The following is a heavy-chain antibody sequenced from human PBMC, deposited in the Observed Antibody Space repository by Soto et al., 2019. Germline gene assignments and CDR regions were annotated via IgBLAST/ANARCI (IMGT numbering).Heavy chain of an antibody. V-gene: IGHV4-34*01. CDR1: GGSFSGYY. Sequence: QVQLQQWGAGLLKPSETLSLTCAVYGGSFSGYYWSWIRQPPGKGLEWIGEINHSGSTNYNPSLTSRVTLSVDTAKNQFSLKLSAVTAADTAVYYCARAPRLWFGEPTRYYFDYWGQGTLVTVSS. CDR2: INHSGST. J-gene: IGHJ4*02. D-gene: IGHD3-10*01. CDR3: ARAPRLWFGEPTRYYFDY.